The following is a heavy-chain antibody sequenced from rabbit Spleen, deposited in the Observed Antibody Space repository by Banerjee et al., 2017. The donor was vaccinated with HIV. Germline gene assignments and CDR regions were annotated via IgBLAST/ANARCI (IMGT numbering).Heavy chain of an antibody. CDR1: GFDFSTYY. Sequence: QLKESGGGLVQPGGSLKLSCKASGFDFSTYYMSWVRQAPGKGLEWIGYIDPIFGTTYYASWVNGRFTISSHNAQNTLYLQLNSLTAADTATYFCARDLASVVGWNFNLWGPGTLVTVS. CDR3: ARDLASVVGWNFNL. CDR2: IDPIFGTT. J-gene: IGHJ4*01. D-gene: IGHD3-1*01. V-gene: IGHV1S7*01.